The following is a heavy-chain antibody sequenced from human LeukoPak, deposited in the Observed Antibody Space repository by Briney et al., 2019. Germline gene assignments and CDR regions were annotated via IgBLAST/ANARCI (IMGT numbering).Heavy chain of an antibody. J-gene: IGHJ4*02. D-gene: IGHD7-27*01. V-gene: IGHV1-2*02. Sequence: ASVKVSCKASGYTFTAYYMHWVRQAPGQGLEWMGWINPNSVGTNYAQRFQGRVTMTRDTSISTAYMELSRLRSDDTAVYYCARDRRSTLGYFDYWGQGTLVTVSS. CDR1: GYTFTAYY. CDR2: INPNSVGT. CDR3: ARDRRSTLGYFDY.